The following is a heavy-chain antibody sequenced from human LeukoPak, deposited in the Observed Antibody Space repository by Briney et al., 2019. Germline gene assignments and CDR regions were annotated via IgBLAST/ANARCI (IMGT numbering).Heavy chain of an antibody. V-gene: IGHV3-74*01. CDR2: IKGDGSTT. CDR1: GFTFSSYW. Sequence: GGSLRLSCAASGFTFSSYWMNWVRQVPGKGLVWVSRIKGDGSTTSYADSVKGRFTISRDNAKNTLYLQMNSLRVEDTAVYYCASISIAVDYWGQGTLVTVSP. CDR3: ASISIAVDY. D-gene: IGHD6-13*01. J-gene: IGHJ4*02.